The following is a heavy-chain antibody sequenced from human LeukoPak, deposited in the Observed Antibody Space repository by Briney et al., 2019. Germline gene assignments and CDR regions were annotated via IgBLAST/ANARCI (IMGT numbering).Heavy chain of an antibody. Sequence: SETLSLTCTVSGGSISSSSYYWGWIRQPPGKGLEWIGSIYYSGSTYYNPSLKSRVTISVDTSKNQFSLKLSSVTAADTAVYYCADRGLVVIGAFDIWGQGTMVTVSS. D-gene: IGHD3-22*01. CDR1: GGSISSSSYY. V-gene: IGHV4-39*01. J-gene: IGHJ3*02. CDR3: ADRGLVVIGAFDI. CDR2: IYYSGST.